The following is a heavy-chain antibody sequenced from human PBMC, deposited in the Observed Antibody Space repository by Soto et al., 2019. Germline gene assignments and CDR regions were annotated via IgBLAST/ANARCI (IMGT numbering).Heavy chain of an antibody. Sequence: SETLSLTCTVSGRSISGYYWSWIRQPPGKGLEWIGYIYYTGSTKYNPSLNSRVTMSVDTSKNQFSLKLGSMTAADTAVYYCARGWSYGDLPDWFDPWGQGTLVTVSS. J-gene: IGHJ5*02. V-gene: IGHV4-59*01. CDR2: IYYTGST. D-gene: IGHD4-17*01. CDR3: ARGWSYGDLPDWFDP. CDR1: GRSISGYY.